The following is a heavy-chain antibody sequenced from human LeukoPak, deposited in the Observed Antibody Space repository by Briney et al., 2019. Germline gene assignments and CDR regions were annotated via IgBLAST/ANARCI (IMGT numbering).Heavy chain of an antibody. CDR1: GFTFSSCA. D-gene: IGHD4-17*01. J-gene: IGHJ6*02. CDR3: AKGVTTVRIYYHGMDV. CDR2: ISGSGDSR. V-gene: IGHV3-23*01. Sequence: PGGSLRLSCAASGFTFSSCAMSWVRQAPGKGLEWVSLISGSGDSRYYADSVKGRFTISRDNAKNTLWLQVNSLRAEDTAVYYCAKGVTTVRIYYHGMDVWGQGTTVTVSS.